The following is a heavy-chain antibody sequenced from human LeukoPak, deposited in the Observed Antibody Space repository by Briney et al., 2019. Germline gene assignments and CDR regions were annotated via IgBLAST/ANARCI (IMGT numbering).Heavy chain of an antibody. CDR3: ARGPIAAAGDY. D-gene: IGHD6-13*01. V-gene: IGHV1-18*01. CDR2: INTNNGNT. J-gene: IGHJ4*02. CDR1: GYIFTNYG. Sequence: ASVKVSCKASGYIFTNYGITWVRQAPGQGLEWMGWINTNNGNTNYAQKLQGRVTMTTDTSTTTAYMEVRSLRSDDTAVYYCARGPIAAAGDYWGQGTLVTVSS.